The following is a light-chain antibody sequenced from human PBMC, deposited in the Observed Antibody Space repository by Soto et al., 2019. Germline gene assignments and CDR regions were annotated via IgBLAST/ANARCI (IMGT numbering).Light chain of an antibody. CDR1: QSINSW. CDR3: QQYNSYLWT. J-gene: IGKJ1*01. CDR2: KAS. Sequence: DIQMTQSPSTRPPSLGDKATTTCRASQSINSWLAWYQQKPGKAPKFLIYKASTLESGVPSRFSGSGSGTEFTLTISSLQPDDFATYYCQQYNSYLWTFGQGTKVDIK. V-gene: IGKV1-5*03.